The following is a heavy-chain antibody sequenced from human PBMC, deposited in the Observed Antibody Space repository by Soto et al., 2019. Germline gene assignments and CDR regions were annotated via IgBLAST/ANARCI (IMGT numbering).Heavy chain of an antibody. D-gene: IGHD5-12*01. CDR2: ISTSGSTI. CDR3: AREMATTQGFDY. V-gene: IGHV3-48*03. CDR1: GFNFSTYE. Sequence: EVQLVESGGGLVQPGGSLRLSCAASGFNFSTYEMDWVRQAPGKGLEWVSYISTSGSTIKYADSVKGRFTISRDNAKNSLYLQMSSLRAEDTAVYYCAREMATTQGFDYWGQGTLVTVSS. J-gene: IGHJ4*02.